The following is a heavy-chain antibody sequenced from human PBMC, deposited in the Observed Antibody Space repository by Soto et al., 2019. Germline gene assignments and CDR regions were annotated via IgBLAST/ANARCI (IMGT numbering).Heavy chain of an antibody. J-gene: IGHJ5*02. Sequence: QLPLQESGSGLVKPSQTLALTCAVSGGSISSGGYSWSWIRQPPGKGLEWIGYIYHSGSTYNKTTLNGRVTISVARSQNQFSLKLSSVTAAGTAVYYCARVNLKNWFDPWGQGTLVTVSS. CDR3: ARVNLKNWFDP. V-gene: IGHV4-30-2*01. D-gene: IGHD1-7*01. CDR1: GGSISSGGYS. CDR2: IYHSGST.